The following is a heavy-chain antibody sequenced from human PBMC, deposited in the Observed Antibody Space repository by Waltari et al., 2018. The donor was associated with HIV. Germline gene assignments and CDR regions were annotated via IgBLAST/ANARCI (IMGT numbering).Heavy chain of an antibody. Sequence: EMKKPGASVRLSCRASGFLLADHYFHGVRQGRLQTFAWVGISSAGDGSANSAQKCQARATLTRDLFTGTLYLDLMSLKSDDTAVYFCARAGLGGLIQDFDIWGQGTQLIVSS. CDR3: ARAGLGGLIQDFDI. CDR2: SSAGDGSA. J-gene: IGHJ4*02. V-gene: IGHV1-46*01. D-gene: IGHD1-26*01. CDR1: GFLLADHY.